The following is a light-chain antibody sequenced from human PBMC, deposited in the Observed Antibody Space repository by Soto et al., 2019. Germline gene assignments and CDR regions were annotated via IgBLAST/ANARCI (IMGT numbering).Light chain of an antibody. CDR1: QSVLYSPNNKNY. CDR2: WAS. CDR3: QQYYHPPQT. Sequence: DIVMTQSPDSLAVSLGESATINCKSSQSVLYSPNNKNYLAWYQQKPGQPPKLLFYWASTRESGVPDRFSGSGSGTECTLTISSLQAEDVAVYYCQQYYHPPQTFGQGTKVEIK. V-gene: IGKV4-1*01. J-gene: IGKJ1*01.